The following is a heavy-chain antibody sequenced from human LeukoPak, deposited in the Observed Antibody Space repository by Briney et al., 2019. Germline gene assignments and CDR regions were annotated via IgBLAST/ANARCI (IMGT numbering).Heavy chain of an antibody. CDR1: GFTFDDYA. CDR2: ISWNSGTI. J-gene: IGHJ4*02. Sequence: GGFLRLSCAASGFTFDDYAMHWVRQAPGKGLEWVSGISWNSGTIDYADSVKGRFTISRDNAKNSLYLQMNSLRAEDTALYYCAKVQRTGTTPGEFDYWGQGTLVTVSS. V-gene: IGHV3-9*01. CDR3: AKVQRTGTTPGEFDY. D-gene: IGHD1-1*01.